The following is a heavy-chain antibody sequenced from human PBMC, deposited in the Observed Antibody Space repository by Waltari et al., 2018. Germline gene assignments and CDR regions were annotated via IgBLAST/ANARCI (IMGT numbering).Heavy chain of an antibody. Sequence: QVHLQQWGAGLLKPSETLSLTCAVYGGSFSGYYWSWIRQPPGKGLGWIGHIDQNEHTTYNPSIKDRLTISVDRSQKTFTLTLTSVTAADTGVYFCASTPLFYYDTSGYSFWGQGTLVTVSS. CDR3: ASTPLFYYDTSGYSF. D-gene: IGHD3-22*01. CDR2: IDQNEHT. CDR1: GGSFSGYY. J-gene: IGHJ4*02. V-gene: IGHV4-34*01.